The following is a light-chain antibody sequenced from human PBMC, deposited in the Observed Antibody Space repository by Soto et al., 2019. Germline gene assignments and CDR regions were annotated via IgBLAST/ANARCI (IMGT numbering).Light chain of an antibody. V-gene: IGLV2-14*03. J-gene: IGLJ2*01. Sequence: QSALTQPASVSGSPGQSITISCTGTSSDVGGYNYVSWYQQHPGKAPKLMIYDVINRPSGVSNRFSGSKSGNSVSLTISGLQAEGEADYYCSSYTSSSTYVVFGGGTKVTVL. CDR3: SSYTSSSTYVV. CDR2: DVI. CDR1: SSDVGGYNY.